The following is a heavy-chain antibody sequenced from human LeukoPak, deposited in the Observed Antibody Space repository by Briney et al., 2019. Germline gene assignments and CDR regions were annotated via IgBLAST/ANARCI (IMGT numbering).Heavy chain of an antibody. CDR1: GFTFSGHN. D-gene: IGHD6-13*01. Sequence: GGSVRLSCAASGFTFSGHNMNWVRQAPGKGLEWVSSLSSSSSYIYYADSVKGRFTISRDNAKNSLYLQMNSLRAEDTAVYFCARENVAAAGIDYWGQGTLVTVSS. V-gene: IGHV3-21*01. CDR3: ARENVAAAGIDY. CDR2: LSSSSSYI. J-gene: IGHJ4*02.